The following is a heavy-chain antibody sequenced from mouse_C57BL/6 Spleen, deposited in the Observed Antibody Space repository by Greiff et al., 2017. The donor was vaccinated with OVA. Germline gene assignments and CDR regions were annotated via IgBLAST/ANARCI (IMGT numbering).Heavy chain of an antibody. CDR1: GYAFSSYW. CDR3: ARYYYGSSYGYFDV. Sequence: QVTLKESGAELVKPGASVKISCKASGYAFSSYWMNWVKQRPGKGLEWIGQIYPGDGDTNYNGKFKGKATLTADKSSSTAYMQLSSLTSEDSAVYFCARYYYGSSYGYFDVWGTGTTVTVSS. V-gene: IGHV1-80*01. J-gene: IGHJ1*03. CDR2: IYPGDGDT. D-gene: IGHD1-1*01.